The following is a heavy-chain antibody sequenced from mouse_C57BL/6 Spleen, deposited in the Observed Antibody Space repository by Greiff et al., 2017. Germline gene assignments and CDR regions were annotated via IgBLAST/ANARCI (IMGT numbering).Heavy chain of an antibody. CDR1: GYAFTNYL. Sequence: VHLVESGAELVRPGTSVKVSCKASGYAFTNYLIEWVKQRPGQGLEWIGVINPGSGGTNYNEKFKGKATLTADKSSSTAYMQLSSLTSEDSAVYVCARWGAAQALYAMDYWGQGTSVTVSS. V-gene: IGHV1-54*01. CDR3: ARWGAAQALYAMDY. D-gene: IGHD3-2*02. J-gene: IGHJ4*01. CDR2: INPGSGGT.